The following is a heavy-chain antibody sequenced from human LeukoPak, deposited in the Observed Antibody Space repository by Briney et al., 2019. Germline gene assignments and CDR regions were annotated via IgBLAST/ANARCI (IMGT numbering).Heavy chain of an antibody. CDR3: ARVFLPTAQRSPYFDF. V-gene: IGHV4-59*01. Sequence: SETLSVTCTVSGGSISAYSWSWIRQPPGKRLEWIGFFYDRGNTNYNPSLKSRVTLSVDPSTNQFSLKLTSATAADTAVYYCARVFLPTAQRSPYFDFWGQGALVIVSS. D-gene: IGHD4-17*01. CDR1: GGSISAYS. J-gene: IGHJ4*02. CDR2: FYDRGNT.